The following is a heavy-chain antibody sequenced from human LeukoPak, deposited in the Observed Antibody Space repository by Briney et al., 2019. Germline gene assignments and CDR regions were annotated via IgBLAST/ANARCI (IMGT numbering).Heavy chain of an antibody. CDR1: GFTVSSNY. D-gene: IGHD3-22*01. J-gene: IGHJ4*02. CDR2: IYSGGST. V-gene: IGHV3-66*01. CDR3: ARDPYIHYYDSSGEYYFDY. Sequence: AGGSLRLSCAASGFTVSSNYMSWVRQAPGKGLEWVSVIYSGGSTYYADSVKGRFTISRDSAKNSLYLQMNSLRAEDTAVYYCARDPYIHYYDSSGEYYFDYWGQGTLVTVSS.